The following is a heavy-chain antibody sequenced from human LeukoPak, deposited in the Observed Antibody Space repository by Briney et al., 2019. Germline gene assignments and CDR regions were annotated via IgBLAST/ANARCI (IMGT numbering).Heavy chain of an antibody. D-gene: IGHD3-22*01. CDR3: ARGPHYYDSSGYYPTDY. V-gene: IGHV4-59*01. CDR2: ICYSGST. CDR1: GGSISSYY. Sequence: PSGTLSLSCTVSGGSISSYYWSWIRQPPGKGLEWIGYICYSGSTNYNPSLKSRVTISVDTSKNQFSLKLSSVTAADTAVYYCARGPHYYDSSGYYPTDYWGQGTLVTVSS. J-gene: IGHJ4*02.